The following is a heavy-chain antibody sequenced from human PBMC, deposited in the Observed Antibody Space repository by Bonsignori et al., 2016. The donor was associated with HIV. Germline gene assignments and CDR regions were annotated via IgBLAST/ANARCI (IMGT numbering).Heavy chain of an antibody. D-gene: IGHD3-22*01. V-gene: IGHV3-23*01. CDR2: ISGSGGST. J-gene: IGHJ3*02. Sequence: WIRQPPGKGLEWVSAISGSGGSTYYADSVKGRFTISRDNSKNTLYLQMNSLRAEDTAVYYCAKDFSSGYYRDAFDIWGQGTMVTVSS. CDR3: AKDFSSGYYRDAFDI.